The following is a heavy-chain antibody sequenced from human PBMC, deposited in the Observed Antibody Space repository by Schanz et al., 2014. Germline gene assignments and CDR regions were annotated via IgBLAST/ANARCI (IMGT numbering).Heavy chain of an antibody. Sequence: QVQLVESGGGVVQFGRSLRLSCVASGFTFSSYGMHWVRQAPGKGLEWVAVIWYDENNKYYADSVKGRFTMSRDNSKNTLYLQMNSLRAEDTAVYDCAKDPSHGDYDYYFDYWGKGTLVTVSS. CDR1: GFTFSSYG. CDR3: AKDPSHGDYDYYFDY. D-gene: IGHD3-22*01. V-gene: IGHV3-33*06. J-gene: IGHJ4*02. CDR2: IWYDENNK.